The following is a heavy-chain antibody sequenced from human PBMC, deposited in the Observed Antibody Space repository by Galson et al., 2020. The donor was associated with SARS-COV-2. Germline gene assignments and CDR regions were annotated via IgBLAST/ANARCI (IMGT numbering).Heavy chain of an antibody. V-gene: IGHV3-48*03. D-gene: IGHD1-26*01. CDR2: ISSSGSTI. Sequence: PGGSLRLSCAASGFTFSSYEMNWVRQAPGKGLEWVSYISSSGSTIYYADSVKGRFTISRDNAKNSLYLQMNSLRAEDTAVYYCARDLYSSGYSGSYYEGWGYYYYGMDVWGQGTTVTVSS. J-gene: IGHJ6*02. CDR3: ARDLYSSGYSGSYYEGWGYYYYGMDV. CDR1: GFTFSSYE.